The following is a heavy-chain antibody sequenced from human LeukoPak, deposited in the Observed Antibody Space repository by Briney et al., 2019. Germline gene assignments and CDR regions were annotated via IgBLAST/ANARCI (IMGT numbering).Heavy chain of an antibody. CDR3: ARAYNWLPFDP. J-gene: IGHJ5*02. Sequence: PSETLSLTCAVYGGSFSGYYWSWIRQPPGKGLEWIGGINHSGSTNYNPSLKSRVTISVDTSKNQFSLKLSSVTAADTAVYYCARAYNWLPFDPWGQGTLVTVSS. V-gene: IGHV4-34*01. CDR2: INHSGST. D-gene: IGHD1-20*01. CDR1: GGSFSGYY.